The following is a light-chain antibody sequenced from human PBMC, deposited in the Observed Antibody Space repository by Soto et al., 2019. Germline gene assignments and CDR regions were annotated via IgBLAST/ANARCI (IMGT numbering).Light chain of an antibody. V-gene: IGKV1-5*01. J-gene: IGKJ1*01. CDR2: DVS. Sequence: DIQMTQSPSSLSASLGDRVTISCRASQGISTYLAWYQQKPGKAPTLLISDVSRLESGVPSRFSGSGSGTEFTLTISSLQPDDFATYYCQQYNSYSWTFGQGTKVEIK. CDR1: QGISTY. CDR3: QQYNSYSWT.